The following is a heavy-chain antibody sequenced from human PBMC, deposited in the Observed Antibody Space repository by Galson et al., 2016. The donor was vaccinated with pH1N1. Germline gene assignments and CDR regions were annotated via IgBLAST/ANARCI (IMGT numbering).Heavy chain of an antibody. CDR2: IYTSGST. V-gene: IGHV4-61*02. CDR3: ARVEYTSSGHAFDI. D-gene: IGHD2/OR15-2a*01. Sequence: SLSLTCTVSGGSISSDSCYWSWIRQPAGKGLEWIGRIYTSGSTNYNPSLKSRVTISLDTSKNQFSLKLSSVTAADTAVYYCARVEYTSSGHAFDIWGQGTMVTVSS. CDR1: GGSISSDSCY. J-gene: IGHJ3*02.